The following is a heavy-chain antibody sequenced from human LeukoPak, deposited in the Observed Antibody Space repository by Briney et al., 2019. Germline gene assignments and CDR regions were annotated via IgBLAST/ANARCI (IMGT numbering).Heavy chain of an antibody. Sequence: GGSLRLSCAASGFTFSNAWMNWVRQAPGKGLEWVGHFKINTNGGTTDYAAPVEGRFTISRDDSKNTTSLQINSLKTEDTAVYFCVIRLPHTSNYRFDYWGQGTLVTVSS. J-gene: IGHJ4*02. D-gene: IGHD4-11*01. CDR1: GFTFSNAW. CDR3: VIRLPHTSNYRFDY. V-gene: IGHV3-15*01. CDR2: FKINTNGGTT.